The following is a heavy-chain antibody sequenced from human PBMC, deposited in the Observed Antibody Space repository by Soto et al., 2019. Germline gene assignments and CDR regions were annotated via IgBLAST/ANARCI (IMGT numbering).Heavy chain of an antibody. CDR1: GFTFSSYG. J-gene: IGHJ4*02. V-gene: IGHV3-33*01. CDR3: AREGDQYSYGKKPFDY. Sequence: QVQLVESGGGVVQPGRSLRLSCAASGFTFSSYGMHWVRQAPGKGLEWVAVIWYDGSNKYYADSVKGRFTISRDNSKNLLYLQMNSLRAEDTAVYYCAREGDQYSYGKKPFDYWGQGTLVTVSS. CDR2: IWYDGSNK. D-gene: IGHD5-18*01.